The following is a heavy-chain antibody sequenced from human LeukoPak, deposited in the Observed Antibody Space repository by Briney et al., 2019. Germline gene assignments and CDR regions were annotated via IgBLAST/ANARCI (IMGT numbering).Heavy chain of an antibody. J-gene: IGHJ3*02. CDR2: IYTSGST. CDR3: ARYTLSSSTFDI. V-gene: IGHV4-61*02. D-gene: IGHD6-6*01. Sequence: SQTLSLTCTVSGGSISSSSYYWSWIRQPAGKGLEWIGRIYTSGSTNYNPSLKSRVTISVDTSKNQFSLKLSSVTAADTAVYYCARYTLSSSTFDIWGQGTMVTVSS. CDR1: GGSISSSSYY.